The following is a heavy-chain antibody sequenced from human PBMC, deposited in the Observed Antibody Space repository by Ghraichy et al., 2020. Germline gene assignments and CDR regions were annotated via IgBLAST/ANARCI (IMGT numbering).Heavy chain of an antibody. CDR3: ARDLMSKFNLFYFFDY. V-gene: IGHV3-21*01. CDR1: GVTFSYYS. Sequence: GGSLRLSCVVSGVTFSYYSMNWVRQAPGKGLEWISSISATGSDIFYADSVKARFTVSRDNAKSSVYLQMNTLRVEDTAVYYCARDLMSKFNLFYFFDYWGQGTLVTV. CDR2: ISATGSDI. J-gene: IGHJ4*02.